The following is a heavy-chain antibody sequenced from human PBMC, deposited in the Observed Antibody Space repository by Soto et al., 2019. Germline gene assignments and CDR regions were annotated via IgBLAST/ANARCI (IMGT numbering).Heavy chain of an antibody. CDR1: GYTFTSYA. J-gene: IGHJ6*03. CDR2: INAGNGNT. CDR3: ARGPFTVTTHYYYYYYMDV. D-gene: IGHD4-4*01. Sequence: ASVKVSCKASGYTFTSYAMHWVRQAPGQRLEWMGWINAGNGNTKYSQKFQGRVTITRDTSASTAYMELGSLRSEDTAVYYCARGPFTVTTHYYYYYYMDVWGKGTTVTVSS. V-gene: IGHV1-3*01.